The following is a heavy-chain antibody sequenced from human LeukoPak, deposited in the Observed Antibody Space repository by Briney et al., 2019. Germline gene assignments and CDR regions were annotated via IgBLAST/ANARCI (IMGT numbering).Heavy chain of an antibody. CDR3: ARGGFPKPDCSGASCYTEFDF. CDR2: IWYDGSNK. D-gene: IGHD2-15*01. V-gene: IGHV3-33*01. Sequence: GRSLRLSCAASGFTFSDYGMHWVRQAPGKGLEWVAVIWYDGSNKYYADSVKGRFTISRDNSKNTLYLQMNSLRAEDTAVYYCARGGFPKPDCSGASCYTEFDFWGQGTLVTASS. J-gene: IGHJ4*02. CDR1: GFTFSDYG.